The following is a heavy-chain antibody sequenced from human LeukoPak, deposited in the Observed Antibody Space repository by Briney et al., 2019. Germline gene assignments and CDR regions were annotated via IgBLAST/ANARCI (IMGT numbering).Heavy chain of an antibody. J-gene: IGHJ3*02. Sequence: GGSLRLSCAASGFTFSNYWMTWVRQAPGKGLEWVANIKQDGNEKYYVDSVKGRFTISRDNAKNSLYLQMNSLRAEDTAVYYCVRGMDIWGQGTMVTVSS. CDR3: VRGMDI. V-gene: IGHV3-7*03. CDR2: IKQDGNEK. CDR1: GFTFSNYW.